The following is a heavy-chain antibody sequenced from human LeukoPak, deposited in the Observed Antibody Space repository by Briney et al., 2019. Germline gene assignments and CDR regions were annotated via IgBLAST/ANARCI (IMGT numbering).Heavy chain of an antibody. V-gene: IGHV4-39*01. Sequence: PSETLSLTCTVSGGSISSSPYYWGWIRQPPGKGLEWIGSIYYSGTTHYNPSLESRVTISVDTSKNQFSLKLSSVTAADTAVYYCARYTAMVNDAFDIWGQGTMVTVSS. CDR2: IYYSGTT. CDR1: GGSISSSPYY. J-gene: IGHJ3*02. CDR3: ARYTAMVNDAFDI. D-gene: IGHD5-18*01.